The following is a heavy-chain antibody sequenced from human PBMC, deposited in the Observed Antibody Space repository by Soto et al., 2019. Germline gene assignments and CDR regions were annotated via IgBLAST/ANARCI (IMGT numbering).Heavy chain of an antibody. J-gene: IGHJ4*02. CDR2: IYPGDSTA. CDR1: RYSFASYW. Sequence: GESLKISCKGFRYSFASYWIGWVRQKPGKGLEWMGIIYPGDSTARYSASSRGQVTFSADKSISTAYLQWSGLKASDTAIYCCARGPTYYYSSPSNYAFDYWGQGTLVTVSS. D-gene: IGHD3-10*01. CDR3: ARGPTYYYSSPSNYAFDY. V-gene: IGHV5-51*01.